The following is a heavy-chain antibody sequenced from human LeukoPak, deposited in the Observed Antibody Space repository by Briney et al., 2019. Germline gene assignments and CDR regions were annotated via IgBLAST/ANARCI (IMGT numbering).Heavy chain of an antibody. CDR3: ARRLDSSGYLDAFDI. CDR1: GGSTSSGDYY. V-gene: IGHV4-30-4*01. J-gene: IGHJ3*02. Sequence: SETLSLTCTVSGGSTSSGDYYWSWIRQPPGKGLEWIGYIYYSGSTYYNPSLKRRVIISVDTSKNQFSLKVRSVTAADTAVYYCARRLDSSGYLDAFDIWGQGTMVTVSS. D-gene: IGHD3-22*01. CDR2: IYYSGST.